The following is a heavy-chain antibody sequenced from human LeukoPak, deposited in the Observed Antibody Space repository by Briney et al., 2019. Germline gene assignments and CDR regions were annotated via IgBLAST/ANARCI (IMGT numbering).Heavy chain of an antibody. CDR1: GFAVSGNY. J-gene: IGHJ4*02. CDR3: AKSPVAGTSGDFDY. Sequence: GGSLRLSCAVSGFAVSGNYMTWVRQAPGKGLEWVSTFYSGGSTYYADSVKGRFIISRDSSTNTLYLQMNSLRAQDTAVYYCAKSPVAGTSGDFDYWGQGTLVTVSS. V-gene: IGHV3-53*01. CDR2: FYSGGST. D-gene: IGHD6-19*01.